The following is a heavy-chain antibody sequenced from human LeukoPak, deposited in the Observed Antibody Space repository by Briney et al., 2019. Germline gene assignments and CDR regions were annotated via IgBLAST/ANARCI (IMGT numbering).Heavy chain of an antibody. CDR3: ARDFVGARGN. Sequence: PGGSLRPSCAASGFTFSSYSMNWVRQAPGKGLEWVSSISSSSSYIYYADSVKGRFTISRDNAKNSLYLQMNSLRAEDTAVYYCARDFVGARGNWGQGTLVTVPS. CDR2: ISSSSSYI. CDR1: GFTFSSYS. V-gene: IGHV3-21*01. D-gene: IGHD1-26*01. J-gene: IGHJ4*02.